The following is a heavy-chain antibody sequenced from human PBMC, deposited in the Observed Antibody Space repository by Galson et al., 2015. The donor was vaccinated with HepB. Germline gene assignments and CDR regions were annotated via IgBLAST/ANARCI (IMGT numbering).Heavy chain of an antibody. CDR3: VKGSGSYHLYNWFDP. Sequence: SLRLSCATSGFTFSTYAMHWVRQGPGKGLEYVSGISNNGADTYYAGSVRGRFTISRDNSKNTVYLQMSSLRVEDTAVYFCVKGSGSYHLYNWFDPWGQGTLVTVSS. J-gene: IGHJ5*02. CDR1: GFTFSTYA. V-gene: IGHV3-64D*06. D-gene: IGHD6-25*01. CDR2: ISNNGADT.